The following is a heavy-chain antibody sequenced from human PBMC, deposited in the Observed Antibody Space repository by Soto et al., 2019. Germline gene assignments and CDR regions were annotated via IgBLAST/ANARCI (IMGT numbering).Heavy chain of an antibody. J-gene: IGHJ4*02. Sequence: QVQLKQSGPGLVRPSGTLSLTCRVSGTSISSSYWRAWVRQSPGKGLEWIGEIYHNGITKYNPSLKSRVSMSIDKSNNQFSLKLTSVTAADTAVYYCATVPPRIVVVLAEFPTWGQGTLVTVSS. CDR2: IYHNGIT. V-gene: IGHV4-4*02. CDR1: GTSISSSYW. CDR3: ATVPPRIVVVLAEFPT. D-gene: IGHD2-21*01.